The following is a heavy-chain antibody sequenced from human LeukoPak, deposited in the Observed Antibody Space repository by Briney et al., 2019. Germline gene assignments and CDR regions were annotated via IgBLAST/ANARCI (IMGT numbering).Heavy chain of an antibody. V-gene: IGHV4-38-2*02. CDR1: GYSISSGYY. CDR2: IYHSGST. Sequence: SETLSLTCTVSGYSISSGYYWGWIRQPPGKGLEWIGSIYHSGSTYYNPSLKSRVTISVDTSKNQFSLKLSSVTAADTAVYYCARGLYYGSGSYWNYYYYMDVWGKGTTVTISS. D-gene: IGHD3-10*01. J-gene: IGHJ6*03. CDR3: ARGLYYGSGSYWNYYYYMDV.